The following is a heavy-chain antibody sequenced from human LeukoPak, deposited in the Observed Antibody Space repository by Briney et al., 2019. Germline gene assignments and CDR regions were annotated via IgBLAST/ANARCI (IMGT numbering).Heavy chain of an antibody. CDR2: IYSGGST. CDR1: GFTVSSNY. Sequence: GGSLRLSCAASGFTVSSNYMSWVRQAPGKGLEWVSVIYSGGSTYYADSVKGRFTISRDNSKNTLYLQMNSLRAEDTAVYYCARDSIIITFGGVISWGQGTLVTVSS. J-gene: IGHJ4*02. V-gene: IGHV3-66*02. D-gene: IGHD3-16*02. CDR3: ARDSIIITFGGVIS.